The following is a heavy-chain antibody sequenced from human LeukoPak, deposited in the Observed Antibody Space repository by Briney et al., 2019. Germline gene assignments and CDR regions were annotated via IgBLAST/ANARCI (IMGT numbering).Heavy chain of an antibody. CDR3: ARAVEMTTLTSHFDY. CDR2: IWFDGSNR. Sequence: GGSLRLSCAVSGFTFSNYGMHWVRQAPGKGLEWVAVIWFDGSNRYFADSVRGRFTISRDNSRNTVYLQMDSLRVEDTAVYYCARAVEMTTLTSHFDYWGQGTLVTVSS. J-gene: IGHJ4*02. V-gene: IGHV3-33*01. D-gene: IGHD5-24*01. CDR1: GFTFSNYG.